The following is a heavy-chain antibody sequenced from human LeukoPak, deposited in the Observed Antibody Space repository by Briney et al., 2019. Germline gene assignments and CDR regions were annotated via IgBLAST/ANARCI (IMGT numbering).Heavy chain of an antibody. CDR3: AKSHDSSGNN. CDR2: INQDGGAK. Sequence: GGSLRLSCAASVFTFSSYLMAWVRQAPGKGLEGVGNINQDGGAKFSVDSVKGRFTISRDNARNSLYVQMNNLRVEDTGIYYCAKSHDSSGNNWGQGTLVTVSS. D-gene: IGHD3-22*01. J-gene: IGHJ4*02. CDR1: VFTFSSYL. V-gene: IGHV3-7*01.